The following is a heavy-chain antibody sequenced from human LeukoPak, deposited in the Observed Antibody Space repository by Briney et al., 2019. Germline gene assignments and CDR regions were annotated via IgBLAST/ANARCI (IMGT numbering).Heavy chain of an antibody. CDR2: IYTSGST. J-gene: IGHJ5*02. V-gene: IGHV4-61*02. CDR1: GGSISSGSYY. Sequence: SQTLSLTCTVSGGSISSGSYYWSWIRQPAGKGLEWIGRIYTSGSTNYNPSLKSRVTISVDTSKNQFSLKLSSVTAADTAVYYCARGTWFDPWGQGTLVTVSP. CDR3: ARGTWFDP.